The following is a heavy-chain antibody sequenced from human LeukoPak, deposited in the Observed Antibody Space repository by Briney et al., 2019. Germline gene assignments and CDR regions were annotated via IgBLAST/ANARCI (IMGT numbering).Heavy chain of an antibody. Sequence: PSETLSLTCTVSGGSISSYYWSWIRQPPGKGLEWIGYIYYSGSTNYNPSLKSRVTISVDTSKNQFSLKLSSVTAADTAVYYRARHRLGYYYYYMDVWGKGTTVTISS. CDR3: ARHRLGYYYYYMDV. V-gene: IGHV4-59*08. CDR1: GGSISSYY. CDR2: IYYSGST. D-gene: IGHD4-11*01. J-gene: IGHJ6*03.